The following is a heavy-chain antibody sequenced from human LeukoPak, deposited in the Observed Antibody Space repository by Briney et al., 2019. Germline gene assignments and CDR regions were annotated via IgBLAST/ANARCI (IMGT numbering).Heavy chain of an antibody. CDR3: ARDSDYYDSSGYGRYYWFDP. J-gene: IGHJ5*02. CDR1: GYTFTSYY. D-gene: IGHD3-22*01. V-gene: IGHV1-2*02. CDR2: INPNSGGT. Sequence: ASVKVSCKASGYTFTSYYMHWVRQAPGQGLEWMGWINPNSGGTNYAQKFQGRVTVTRDTSISTAYMELSRLRSDDTAVHYCARDSDYYDSSGYGRYYWFDPWGQGTLVTVSS.